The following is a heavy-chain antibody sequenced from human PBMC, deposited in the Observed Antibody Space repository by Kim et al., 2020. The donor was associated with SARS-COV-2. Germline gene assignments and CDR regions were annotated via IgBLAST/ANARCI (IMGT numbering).Heavy chain of an antibody. CDR3: ATLIRGRKAFDI. J-gene: IGHJ3*02. CDR2: FDPEDGET. V-gene: IGHV1-24*01. Sequence: ASVKVSCKVSGYTLTELSMHWVRQAPGKGLEWMGGFDPEDGETIYAQKFQGRVTMTEDTSTDTAYMELSSLRSEDTAVYYCATLIRGRKAFDIWGQGTMVTVSS. CDR1: GYTLTELS.